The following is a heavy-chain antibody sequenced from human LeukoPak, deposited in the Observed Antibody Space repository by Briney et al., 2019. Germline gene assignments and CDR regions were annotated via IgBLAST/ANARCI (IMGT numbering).Heavy chain of an antibody. V-gene: IGHV3-21*01. CDR2: IRSSSSYI. CDR1: GFTFSIYN. D-gene: IGHD6-13*01. J-gene: IGHJ6*03. Sequence: GGSLTLSCAASGFTFSIYNMNWVRQAPGEGREWGSSIRSSSSYIYYADSVKGRFTISRDHAKNSLHLQINSLRAEDTAVYYCARELAAAHMDVWGKGTTVTVSS. CDR3: ARELAAAHMDV.